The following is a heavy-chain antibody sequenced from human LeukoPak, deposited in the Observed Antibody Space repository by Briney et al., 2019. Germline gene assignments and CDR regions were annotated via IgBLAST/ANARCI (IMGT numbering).Heavy chain of an antibody. CDR2: ISSSSSYI. CDR3: ARGGVMATSSLDY. J-gene: IGHJ4*02. V-gene: IGHV3-21*01. Sequence: GSLRLSCAASGFTFSSYSMNWVRQAPGKGLEWVSSISSSSSYIYYADSVKGRFTISRDNAKNSLYLQMNSLRAEDTAVYYCARGGVMATSSLDYWGQGTLVTVSS. D-gene: IGHD5-24*01. CDR1: GFTFSSYS.